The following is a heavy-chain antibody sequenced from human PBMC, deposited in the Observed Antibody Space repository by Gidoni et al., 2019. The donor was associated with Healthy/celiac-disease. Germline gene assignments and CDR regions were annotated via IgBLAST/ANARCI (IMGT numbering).Heavy chain of an antibody. Sequence: LQLQESGPGLVKPSETLSLTCTVSGCSLSSSSYYWGWNRQPPGKGLEWIGNIHYSGGTYYNPSLKSRVTISVDTSKNQFSLKLSSVTAADTAVYYCARFIRMVTAFDYWGQGTLVTVSS. CDR3: ARFIRMVTAFDY. V-gene: IGHV4-39*01. CDR2: IHYSGGT. J-gene: IGHJ4*02. CDR1: GCSLSSSSYY. D-gene: IGHD5-18*01.